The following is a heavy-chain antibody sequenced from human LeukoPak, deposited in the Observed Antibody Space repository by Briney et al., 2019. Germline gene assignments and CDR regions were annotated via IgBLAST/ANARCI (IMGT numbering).Heavy chain of an antibody. CDR3: ANGYYDSSESYFDY. Sequence: PSQTLSHTCTVSGGSISSGGYYWSWLRQHPGKGLEWIGYIYYSGSTYYNPSLKSRVTISVDTSKNQFSLKLSSVTAADTAVYYCANGYYDSSESYFDYWGQGTLVTVSS. CDR2: IYYSGST. J-gene: IGHJ4*02. D-gene: IGHD3-22*01. V-gene: IGHV4-31*03. CDR1: GGSISSGGYY.